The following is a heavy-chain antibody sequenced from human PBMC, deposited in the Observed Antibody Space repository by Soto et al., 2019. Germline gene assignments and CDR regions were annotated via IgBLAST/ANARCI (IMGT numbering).Heavy chain of an antibody. V-gene: IGHV1-2*06. Sequence: QVQLVQSGAEVKKPGASVRVSCEASGYRFTAYYIHWVRQAPGQGLEWMGRMNLDTGGTTYAQKFQGRGTMTRDTSISTAYMEVSSVKSADTAMYYCARDGNFAFRGYSFAFDFWGQGTLVTVSS. CDR1: GYRFTAYY. CDR2: MNLDTGGT. D-gene: IGHD5-18*01. CDR3: ARDGNFAFRGYSFAFDF. J-gene: IGHJ4*02.